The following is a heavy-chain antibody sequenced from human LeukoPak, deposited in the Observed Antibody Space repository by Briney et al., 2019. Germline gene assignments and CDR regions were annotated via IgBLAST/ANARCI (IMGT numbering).Heavy chain of an antibody. CDR2: IYPGDSDT. CDR3: ARLGSVGGWFDP. CDR1: GSSFTSYW. V-gene: IGHV5-51*01. D-gene: IGHD2-15*01. J-gene: IGHJ5*02. Sequence: GAALEISYKGAGSSFTSYWIGGGRALAGKGVGWMGIIYPGDSDTRYSTSFQGQVTISADNSISTAYLQWSSLKASDTAMYYCARLGSVGGWFDPWGQGTLVTVSS.